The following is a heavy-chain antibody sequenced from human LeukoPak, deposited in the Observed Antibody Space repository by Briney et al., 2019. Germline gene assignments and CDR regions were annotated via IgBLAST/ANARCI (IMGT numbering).Heavy chain of an antibody. CDR1: GFTFSNYW. CDR2: INGHGSST. Sequence: PGGSLRLSCAASGFTFSNYWMHWVRQAPGKGLVWVSRINGHGSSTNYADSVKGRFTISRDNAKNTLYLQMNSLRTEDTAVYFCANGLTPGIQLWPQDAFDIRGQGTMVTVSS. D-gene: IGHD5-18*01. V-gene: IGHV3-74*01. J-gene: IGHJ3*02. CDR3: ANGLTPGIQLWPQDAFDI.